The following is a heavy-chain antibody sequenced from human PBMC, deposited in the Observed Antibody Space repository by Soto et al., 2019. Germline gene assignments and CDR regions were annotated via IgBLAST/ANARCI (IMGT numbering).Heavy chain of an antibody. CDR3: ARDGARPFDY. V-gene: IGHV3-48*02. J-gene: IGHJ4*02. CDR2: ISSNSRTI. D-gene: IGHD1-26*01. CDR1: GFTFTTYN. Sequence: LRLSCAASGFTFTTYNMNWVRQAPGKGLEWVSYISSNSRTIYYADSVKGRFTISRDNAKNSLYLQMNSLRDEDTAVYYCARDGARPFDYWGQGTLVTVSS.